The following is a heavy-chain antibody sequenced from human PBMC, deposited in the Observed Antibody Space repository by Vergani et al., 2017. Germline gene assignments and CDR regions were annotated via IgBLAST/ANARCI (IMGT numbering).Heavy chain of an antibody. J-gene: IGHJ5*02. CDR2: IIPIFGTT. CDR1: GGTFSSNS. D-gene: IGHD2-21*01. Sequence: QVQLVESGAEVKKPGSSVKVSCKASGGTFSSNSISWVRQAPGQGLEWMGRIIPIFGTTSYAQKFQGRVTILADESTSTAYMELSSLRSEDTAVYYCARSIGYCAGATCRAYYFDHWGQGTRVTVSS. CDR3: ARSIGYCAGATCRAYYFDH. V-gene: IGHV1-69*18.